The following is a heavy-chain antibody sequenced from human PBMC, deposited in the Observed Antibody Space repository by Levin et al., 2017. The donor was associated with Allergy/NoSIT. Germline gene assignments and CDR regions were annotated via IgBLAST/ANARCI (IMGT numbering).Heavy chain of an antibody. CDR3: ARAGRAIGWFDP. Sequence: PSETLSLTCTVSGGSISSYYWSWIRQPPGKGLEWIGYIYYSGSTNYNPSLKSRVTISVDTSKNQFSLKLSSVTAADTAVYYCARAGRAIGWFDPWGQGTLVTVSS. V-gene: IGHV4-59*01. CDR1: GGSISSYY. J-gene: IGHJ5*02. CDR2: IYYSGST.